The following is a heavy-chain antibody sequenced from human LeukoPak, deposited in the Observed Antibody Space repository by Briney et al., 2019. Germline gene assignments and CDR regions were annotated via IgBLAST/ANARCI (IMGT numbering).Heavy chain of an antibody. V-gene: IGHV4-61*02. D-gene: IGHD6-19*01. Sequence: SETLSLTCTVSSGSINSGSYYWNWIRQPAGKGLEWIGRIYSSGSTSYNPSLKSRVTISVDTSKNQFSLKLSSVTAADTAVYYCARYEAVAGVFDYWGQGTLVTVSS. J-gene: IGHJ4*02. CDR2: IYSSGST. CDR3: ARYEAVAGVFDY. CDR1: SGSINSGSYY.